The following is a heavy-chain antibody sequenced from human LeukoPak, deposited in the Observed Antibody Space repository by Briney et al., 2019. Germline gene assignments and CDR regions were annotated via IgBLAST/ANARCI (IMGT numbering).Heavy chain of an antibody. CDR1: VYTFTDYY. V-gene: IGHV1-2*02. CDR3: ARIFGVVITEYYFDY. D-gene: IGHD3-3*01. J-gene: IGHJ4*02. Sequence: ASVKVTCKASVYTFTDYYMHWVRQAPGQGLGWMGWINPNSGGTNYAQKFQGRVTMTRDTSISTAYMELSRLRSDDTAVYYCARIFGVVITEYYFDYWGQGTLVTVSS. CDR2: INPNSGGT.